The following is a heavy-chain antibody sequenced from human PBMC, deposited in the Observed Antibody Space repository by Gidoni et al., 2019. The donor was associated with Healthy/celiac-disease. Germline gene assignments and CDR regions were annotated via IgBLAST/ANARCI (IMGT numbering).Heavy chain of an antibody. CDR2: ISGSGGSR. V-gene: IGHV3-23*01. CDR3: AKGGAGLIAAYY. CDR1: GFSFSRYA. J-gene: IGHJ4*02. D-gene: IGHD6-6*01. Sequence: EVQLLESGGSLVQPGGSLTLSCAASGFSFSRYAMSWVRQAPGTGLAWVSAISGSGGSRYYADSVKGRFTISRDKSKNTLYLQMNSLRAEDTAVYYCAKGGAGLIAAYYWGQGTLVTVSS.